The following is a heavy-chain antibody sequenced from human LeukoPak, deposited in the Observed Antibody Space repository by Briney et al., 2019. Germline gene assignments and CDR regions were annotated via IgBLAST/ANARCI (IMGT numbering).Heavy chain of an antibody. Sequence: PSETPSLTCTVSGGSISSYCWSWIRQPAGKGLEWIGRVYPSGSTNYNPSLKSRVTISIDKSKNQFSLKLTSVTAADTAVYYCARDRSGYSEYYFDYWGQGTLVTVSS. V-gene: IGHV4-4*07. CDR1: GGSISSYC. CDR3: ARDRSGYSEYYFDY. D-gene: IGHD5-12*01. J-gene: IGHJ4*02. CDR2: VYPSGST.